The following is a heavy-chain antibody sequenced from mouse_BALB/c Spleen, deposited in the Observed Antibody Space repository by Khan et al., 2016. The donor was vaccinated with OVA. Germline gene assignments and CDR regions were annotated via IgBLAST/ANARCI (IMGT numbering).Heavy chain of an antibody. J-gene: IGHJ3*01. Sequence: MQLEESGPELVKPGASVKMSCKASGYTFTSYVMHWVKQKPGLGLEWIGYIYPFNDDTKYNEKFKDKATLTSDKSSSTAYMELSSLTSEDSAVNYCAPVDTYYVSLAYWGQGTLVTVSA. D-gene: IGHD1-1*01. CDR1: GYTFTSYV. CDR3: APVDTYYVSLAY. CDR2: IYPFNDDT. V-gene: IGHV1S136*01.